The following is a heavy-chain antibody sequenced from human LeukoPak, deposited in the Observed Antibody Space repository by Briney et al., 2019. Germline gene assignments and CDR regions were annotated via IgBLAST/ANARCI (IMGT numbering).Heavy chain of an antibody. J-gene: IGHJ4*02. V-gene: IGHV6-1*01. D-gene: IGHD3-9*01. CDR1: GDIGSSNSAA. Sequence: SQTLSVTCAISGDIGSSNSAAWIWIRQSPSRGLEWLGRTYYTSKWFNDYPVSMKSRVSINPDTSKNQFSLQLNSVTPEDTAVYYCARGPHYDILTGYYTRGFDYWGQGTLVTVSS. CDR3: ARGPHYDILTGYYTRGFDY. CDR2: TYYTSKWFN.